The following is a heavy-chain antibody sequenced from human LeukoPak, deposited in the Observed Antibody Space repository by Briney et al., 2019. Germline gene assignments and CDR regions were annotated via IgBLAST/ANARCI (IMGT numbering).Heavy chain of an antibody. J-gene: IGHJ4*02. D-gene: IGHD3-3*01. CDR1: GFTVSSNY. CDR3: ARTFKTSYYDFWSGPYYFDY. V-gene: IGHV3-53*01. CDR2: IYSGGST. Sequence: GGSLRLSCAASGFTVSSNYMSWVRQAPGKGLEWVSVIYSGGSTYYADSVKGRFTISRDNSKNTLYLQMNSLRAEDTAVYYCARTFKTSYYDFWSGPYYFDYWGQGTLVTVSS.